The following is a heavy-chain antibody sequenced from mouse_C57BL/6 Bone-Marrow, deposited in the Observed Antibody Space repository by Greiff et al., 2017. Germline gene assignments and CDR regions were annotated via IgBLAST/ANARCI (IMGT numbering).Heavy chain of an antibody. J-gene: IGHJ3*01. CDR3: ASVRGRTAQARFAY. CDR1: GYTFTDYN. V-gene: IGHV1-22*01. CDR2: INPNNGGT. Sequence: EVKLQESGPELVKPGASVKMSCKASGYTFTDYNMHWVKQSHGKSLEWIGYINPNNGGTSYNQKFKGKATLTVNKSSSTAYMELRSLTSEDSAVYYCASVRGRTAQARFAYWGQGTLVTVSA. D-gene: IGHD3-2*02.